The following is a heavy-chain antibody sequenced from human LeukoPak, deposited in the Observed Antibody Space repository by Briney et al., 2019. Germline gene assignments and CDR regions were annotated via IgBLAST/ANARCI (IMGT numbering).Heavy chain of an antibody. CDR2: IYPRDSTT. Sequence: GESLKISCKISGYKLTNNWIGWVRQVPGKGLEWMGIIYPRDSTTRYSPAFEGQVTISVDKSITTAYLQWSSLKASDTAMYYCASFGPNYYDSSGFDYWGQGTLVTVSS. V-gene: IGHV5-51*01. CDR3: ASFGPNYYDSSGFDY. J-gene: IGHJ4*02. CDR1: GYKLTNNW. D-gene: IGHD3-22*01.